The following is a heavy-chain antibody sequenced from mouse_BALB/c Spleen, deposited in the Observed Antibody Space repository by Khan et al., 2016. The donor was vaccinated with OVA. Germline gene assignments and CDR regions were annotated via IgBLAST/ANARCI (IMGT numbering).Heavy chain of an antibody. D-gene: IGHD1-1*01. CDR3: AISLYDIYGYAMDY. J-gene: IGHJ4*01. CDR2: ISSSGTT. Sequence: EVKLEESGPGLVTPSQSLSLTCTVTDYSITSDYAWNWIRQFPGNKLEWMGYISSSGTTSSNPSLKSRISITRDTSKNQFFLQLKSVTTEDTATYYCAISLYDIYGYAMDYWGRGTSVTVSS. V-gene: IGHV3-2*02. CDR1: DYSITSDYA.